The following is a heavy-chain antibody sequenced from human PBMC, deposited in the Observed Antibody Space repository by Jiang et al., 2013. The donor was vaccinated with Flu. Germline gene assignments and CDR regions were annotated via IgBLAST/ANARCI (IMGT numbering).Heavy chain of an antibody. CDR3: AIGRPDYGDYRDYGMDV. J-gene: IGHJ6*02. V-gene: IGHV4-59*03. CDR1: GASITSFY. CDR2: VYYSGNSGST. D-gene: IGHD4-17*01. Sequence: GPGLVKPSETLSLTCSVSGASITSFYWSWIRQPPGKGLEWVGHVYYSGNSGSTNYNPSLKSRVTISLDTSKNRFSLNLSSVTAADTAVYYCAIGRPDYGDYRDYGMDVWGQGTTVTVSS.